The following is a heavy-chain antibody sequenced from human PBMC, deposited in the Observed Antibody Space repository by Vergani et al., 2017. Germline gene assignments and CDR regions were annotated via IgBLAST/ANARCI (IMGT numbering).Heavy chain of an antibody. J-gene: IGHJ4*02. Sequence: QVQLVQSGAEVKKPGASVKVSCKASGYTFTGYYMHWVRQAPGQGLEWMGIINPSGGHTNYAQKFQGRVTMTRDTSTSTVYMELSSLRSEDTAIYYCARGDYGILTGYRYWGQGTLDTVSA. D-gene: IGHD3-9*01. CDR1: GYTFTGYY. V-gene: IGHV1-46*03. CDR3: ARGDYGILTGYRY. CDR2: INPSGGHT.